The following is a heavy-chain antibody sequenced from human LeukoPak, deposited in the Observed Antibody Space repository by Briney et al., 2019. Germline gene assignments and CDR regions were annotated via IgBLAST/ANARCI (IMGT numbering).Heavy chain of an antibody. D-gene: IGHD2-15*01. CDR2: ISYDGSIK. J-gene: IGHJ4*02. Sequence: GGSLRLSCVASGFTFSRYDVHWVRQAPGKGLGWVALISYDGSIKQYADSVRGRFTISRDNSKNTLYLQMNSLRGEDTAVYYCARDFSGGDWGQGTLVTVSS. V-gene: IGHV3-30-3*01. CDR1: GFTFSRYD. CDR3: ARDFSGGD.